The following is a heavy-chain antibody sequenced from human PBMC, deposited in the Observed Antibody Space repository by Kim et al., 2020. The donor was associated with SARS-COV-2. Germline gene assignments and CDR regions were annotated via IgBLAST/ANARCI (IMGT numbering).Heavy chain of an antibody. Sequence: SETLSLTCAVYGGSFSGYYWSWIRQPPGKGLEWIGEINHSGSTNYNPSLKSRVTISVDTYKNQFSLKLSSVTAADTAVYYCSRGKDYDSSGSDRRLDYWGQGTLVTVSS. V-gene: IGHV4-34*01. CDR1: GGSFSGYY. CDR3: SRGKDYDSSGSDRRLDY. CDR2: INHSGST. D-gene: IGHD3-22*01. J-gene: IGHJ4*02.